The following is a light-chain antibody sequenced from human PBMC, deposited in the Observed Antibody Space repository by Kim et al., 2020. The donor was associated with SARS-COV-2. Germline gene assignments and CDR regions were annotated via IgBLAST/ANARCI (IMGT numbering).Light chain of an antibody. CDR3: QQSYSSPQYT. CDR2: AAS. V-gene: IGKV1-39*01. J-gene: IGKJ2*01. Sequence: DIQMTQSPSSLSASVGDRVTITCRASQTITTYLNWYQQKLGKAPKLLIYAASSLQSGVPSRFSGSGSGTDFTLTISSLQPEDFATYYCQQSYSSPQYTFGQGTKLEI. CDR1: QTITTY.